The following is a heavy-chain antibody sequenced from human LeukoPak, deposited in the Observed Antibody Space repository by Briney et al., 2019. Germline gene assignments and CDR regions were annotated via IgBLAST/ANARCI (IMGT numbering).Heavy chain of an antibody. V-gene: IGHV1-69*05. CDR2: IIPIFGTA. D-gene: IGHD1-1*01. J-gene: IGHJ4*02. CDR3: ARGNWDWRHYFDY. CDR1: GGTFSSYA. Sequence: SAKVSCKASGGTFSSYAISWVRQAPGQGLEWMGGIIPIFGTANYAQKFQGRVTITTDESTSTAYMELSSLRSEDTAVYYCARGNWDWRHYFDYWGQGTLVTVSS.